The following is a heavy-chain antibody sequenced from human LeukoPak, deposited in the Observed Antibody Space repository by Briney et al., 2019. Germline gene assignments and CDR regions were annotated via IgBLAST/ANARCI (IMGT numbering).Heavy chain of an antibody. CDR1: GGSISSYY. D-gene: IGHD1-26*01. Sequence: PSETLSLSCTVSGGSISSYYWSWIRQPPGKGLEWIGYIYYSGSTNYNPSLKSRVTISVDTSKNQFSLKLSSVTAADTAVYYCARGRRGSYSPDYWGQGTLVTVSS. V-gene: IGHV4-59*01. J-gene: IGHJ4*02. CDR3: ARGRRGSYSPDY. CDR2: IYYSGST.